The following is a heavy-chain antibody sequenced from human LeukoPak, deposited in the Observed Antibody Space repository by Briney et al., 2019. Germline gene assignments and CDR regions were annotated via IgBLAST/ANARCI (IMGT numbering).Heavy chain of an antibody. J-gene: IGHJ4*02. CDR3: ARGFVPNYYGRDDYYLYYFDY. V-gene: IGHV3-11*06. CDR1: GFTFSEYY. Sequence: GGSLRLSCAASGFTFSEYYMSWIPQAPGERLEWVSYIRGSSSYTNYADSVKGRFNISRDKAKNSLYLPMNSLRAEDTAVYYCARGFVPNYYGRDDYYLYYFDYWGQGTLVTVSS. CDR2: IRGSSSYT. D-gene: IGHD3-10*01.